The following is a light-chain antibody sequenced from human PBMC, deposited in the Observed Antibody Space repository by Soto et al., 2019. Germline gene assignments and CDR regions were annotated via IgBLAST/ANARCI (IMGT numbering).Light chain of an antibody. CDR3: QQRAKWPST. V-gene: IGKV3-11*01. J-gene: IGKJ2*02. CDR1: QSVDMY. Sequence: EVVLTQSPDTLSLSPGETATLSCRASQSVDMYVAWYQQKLGQAPRLLIYDAYTRATGVAARFTGSGSATDFSLTITSLEPEDFAVYYCQQRAKWPSTFGPGTKVE. CDR2: DAY.